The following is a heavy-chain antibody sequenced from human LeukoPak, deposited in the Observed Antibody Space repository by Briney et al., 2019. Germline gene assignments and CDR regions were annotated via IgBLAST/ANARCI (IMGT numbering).Heavy chain of an antibody. CDR2: INEDGSDK. CDR1: GFTFSSYW. V-gene: IGHV3-7*03. D-gene: IGHD1-1*01. CDR3: ARELAFSTTQNY. Sequence: GGSLRLSCAASGFTFSSYWMSWVRQAPGKGLEWVANINEDGSDKYYVDSVKGRFTISRDNAKNSLYLQMNSLRAEDTAVYYCARELAFSTTQNYWGQGTLVTVSS. J-gene: IGHJ4*02.